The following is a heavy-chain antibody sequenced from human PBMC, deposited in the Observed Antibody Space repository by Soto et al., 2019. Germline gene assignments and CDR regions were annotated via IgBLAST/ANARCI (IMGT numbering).Heavy chain of an antibody. V-gene: IGHV1-18*01. CDR3: ARDLPPVDY. CDR2: TSAYNGNT. J-gene: IGHJ4*02. Sequence: QVQLVQSGAEVKKPGASVKVSCKASGYTFTSYYISWVRQAPGQGLEWMGWTSAYNGNTNYAQTLQGRVTMATDTSTSTASMELRSLRSDDTAVYYCARDLPPVDYWGQGTLVTVSS. CDR1: GYTFTSYY.